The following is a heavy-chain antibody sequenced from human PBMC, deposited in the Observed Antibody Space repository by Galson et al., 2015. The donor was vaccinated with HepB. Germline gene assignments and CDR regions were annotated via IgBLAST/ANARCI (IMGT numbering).Heavy chain of an antibody. J-gene: IGHJ5*02. D-gene: IGHD2-2*01. CDR1: GFTFSHAW. CDR2: IKSKTDGGTT. V-gene: IGHV3-15*01. CDR3: TTVDVVVPAAP. Sequence: SLRLSCAASGFTFSHAWMSWVRQAPGKGLEWVGRIKSKTDGGTTDYAAPVKGRFTISRDDSKNTLYLQMNSLKTEDTAVYYCTTVDVVVPAAPWGQGTLVTVSS.